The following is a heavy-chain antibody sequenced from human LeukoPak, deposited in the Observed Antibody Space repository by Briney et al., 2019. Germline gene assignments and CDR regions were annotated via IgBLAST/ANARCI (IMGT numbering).Heavy chain of an antibody. CDR3: ARETDYDILTGYYKVGSGYYFDY. V-gene: IGHV4-61*02. CDR2: IYTSGST. CDR1: GASISGSGYY. Sequence: SETLSLTCAVSGASISGSGYYWSWIRQPAGKGLEWIGRIYTSGSTNYNPSLKSRVTMSVDTSKNQFSLKLSSVTAADTAVYYCARETDYDILTGYYKVGSGYYFDYWGQGTLVTVSS. J-gene: IGHJ4*02. D-gene: IGHD3-9*01.